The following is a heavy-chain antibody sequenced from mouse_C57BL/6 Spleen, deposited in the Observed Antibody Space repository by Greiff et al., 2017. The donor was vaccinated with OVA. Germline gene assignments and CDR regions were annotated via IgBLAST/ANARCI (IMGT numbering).Heavy chain of an antibody. CDR1: GYTFTSYG. V-gene: IGHV1-81*01. Sequence: QVQLQQSGAELVRPGASVKLSCKASGYTFTSYGMSWVKQRTGQGLEWVGQIYPRSGNTYYNEKFKGKATLTADKSSSTAYMKLRSLTSEDSAVDFCARWGDSYGLYYGVRGTGVTVTV. J-gene: IGHJ1*03. CDR2: IYPRSGNT. CDR3: ARWGDSYGLYYGV. D-gene: IGHD2-12*01.